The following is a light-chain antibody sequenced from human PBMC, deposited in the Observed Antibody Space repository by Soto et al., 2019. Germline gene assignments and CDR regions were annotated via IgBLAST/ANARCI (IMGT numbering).Light chain of an antibody. Sequence: DIQMTQSPSSLSASVGDRVTITCRASQGISNYLAWSQQKPGKAPKSLIYDASSLRSGVPSKFSGSGFGTEFTLTISSLQPEDFATYYCQQYSTYPITFGQGTRREIK. CDR2: DAS. V-gene: IGKV1-16*02. CDR1: QGISNY. J-gene: IGKJ5*01. CDR3: QQYSTYPIT.